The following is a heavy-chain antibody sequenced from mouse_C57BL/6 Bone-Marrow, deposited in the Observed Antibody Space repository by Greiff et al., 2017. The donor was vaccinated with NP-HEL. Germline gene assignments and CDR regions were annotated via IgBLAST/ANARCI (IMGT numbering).Heavy chain of an antibody. V-gene: IGHV1-26*01. CDR3: ASMRLRRGYYFDY. J-gene: IGHJ2*01. D-gene: IGHD2-2*01. CDR1: GYTFTDYY. Sequence: EVQLQQSGPELVKPGASVKISCKASGYTFTDYYMNWVKQSHGKSLEWIGDINPNNGGTSYNQKFKGKATLTVDKSSSTAYMELRSLTSEDSAVYYCASMRLRRGYYFDYWGQGTTLTVSS. CDR2: INPNNGGT.